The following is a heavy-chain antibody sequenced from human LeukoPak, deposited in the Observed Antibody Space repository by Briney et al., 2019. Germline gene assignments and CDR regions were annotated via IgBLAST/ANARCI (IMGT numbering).Heavy chain of an antibody. Sequence: GGSLRLSCAASGFTFSSYAMSWVRQAPGKGLEWVSAISGGGGSTYYADSVKGRFTISRDNSRNTLYLQMNSLRAEDTAVYYCAKDRVDSGYDPFDYWGQGTLVTVSS. CDR1: GFTFSSYA. CDR2: ISGGGGST. CDR3: AKDRVDSGYDPFDY. J-gene: IGHJ4*02. V-gene: IGHV3-23*01. D-gene: IGHD5-12*01.